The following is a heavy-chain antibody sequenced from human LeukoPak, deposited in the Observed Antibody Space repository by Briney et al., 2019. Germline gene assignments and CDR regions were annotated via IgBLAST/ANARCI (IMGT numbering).Heavy chain of an antibody. CDR1: GYSISSGYY. Sequence: SETLSLTCTVSGYSISSGYYWGWIRQPPGKGLEWIGSIYHSGSTYYNPSLKSRVTISVDTSKNQFSLKLSSVTAADTAVYHCATTSITMIVVATDAFDIWGQGTMVTVSS. CDR2: IYHSGST. CDR3: ATTSITMIVVATDAFDI. J-gene: IGHJ3*02. V-gene: IGHV4-38-2*02. D-gene: IGHD3-22*01.